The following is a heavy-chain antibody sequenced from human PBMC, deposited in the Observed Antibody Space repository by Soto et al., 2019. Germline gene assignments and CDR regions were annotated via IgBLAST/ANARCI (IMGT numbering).Heavy chain of an antibody. J-gene: IGHJ6*02. D-gene: IGHD3-10*01. Sequence: QVQLVESGGGVVQPGRSLRLSCAASGFTFSNYSMHWVRQAPGKGLEWVAVISYDGSNKYYADSVKGRFTISRDNSKNTLYLQMNSLRAEDTAVYYCAREAGVYGSGSYGMAVWGQGNTVTVSS. CDR3: AREAGVYGSGSYGMAV. V-gene: IGHV3-30-3*01. CDR1: GFTFSNYS. CDR2: ISYDGSNK.